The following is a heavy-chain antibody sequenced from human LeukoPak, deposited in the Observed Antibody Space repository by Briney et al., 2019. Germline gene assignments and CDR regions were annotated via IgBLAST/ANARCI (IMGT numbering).Heavy chain of an antibody. CDR3: ARELVGARYNFDY. V-gene: IGHV4-59*01. D-gene: IGHD1-26*01. Sequence: SETLSLTCTDPGGSISSYYWSWIRQPPGKGLGWIGHIYYSGSTNYNPYLKCRANISVETSKNPFSLKLSSVTAADTAVYYCARELVGARYNFDYWGQGTLVTVSS. CDR2: IYYSGST. J-gene: IGHJ4*02. CDR1: GGSISSYY.